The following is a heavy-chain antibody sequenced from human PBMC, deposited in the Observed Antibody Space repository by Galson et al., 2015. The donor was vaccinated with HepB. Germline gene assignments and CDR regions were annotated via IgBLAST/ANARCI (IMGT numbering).Heavy chain of an antibody. CDR3: TRWDMSTYGAFDF. CDR1: GFTFSRYW. V-gene: IGHV3-7*01. CDR2: IKQDGSEK. Sequence: SLRLSCAASGFTFSRYWMSWVRQAPGKGLEWVANIKQDGSEKYYVDSVKGRFTISRDNSKNTLYLQMNSLRAEDTAVYYCTRWDMSTYGAFDFWGQGTMVTVSS. D-gene: IGHD3-16*01. J-gene: IGHJ3*01.